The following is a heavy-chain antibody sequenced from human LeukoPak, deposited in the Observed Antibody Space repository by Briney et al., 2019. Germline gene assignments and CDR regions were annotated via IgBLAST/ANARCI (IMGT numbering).Heavy chain of an antibody. Sequence: GASVKVSCKASGYTFTGYYMHWVRQAPGQGLEWMGWINPNSGGTNYAQKFQGRVTMTRDTSISTAYMELSRLRSDDTAVYYCARESRWFGLYYFDYWGQGTLVTVSS. CDR3: ARESRWFGLYYFDY. D-gene: IGHD3-10*01. V-gene: IGHV1-2*02. J-gene: IGHJ4*02. CDR1: GYTFTGYY. CDR2: INPNSGGT.